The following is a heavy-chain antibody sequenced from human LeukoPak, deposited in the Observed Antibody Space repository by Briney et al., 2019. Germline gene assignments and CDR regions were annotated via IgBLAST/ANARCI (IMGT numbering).Heavy chain of an antibody. CDR2: IIPNGGST. D-gene: IGHD1-26*01. V-gene: IGHV1-46*01. Sequence: GASVKVSCKASGYTFTNHYIHWMRQAPGQGLEWTGIIIPNGGSTSYAQNFQGGVTVTRDTSTSTVYMELSSLRSEDTAVYYCARTVGSYFDYWGQGTLVTVSS. J-gene: IGHJ4*02. CDR1: GYTFTNHY. CDR3: ARTVGSYFDY.